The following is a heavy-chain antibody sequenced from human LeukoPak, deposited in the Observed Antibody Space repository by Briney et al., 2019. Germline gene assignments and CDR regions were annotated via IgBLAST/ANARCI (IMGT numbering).Heavy chain of an antibody. V-gene: IGHV4-59*01. J-gene: IGHJ5*02. D-gene: IGHD1-1*01. CDR1: GDSISSYD. Sequence: PSETLSLTCTVSGDSISSYDWSWIRQPPGKGLEWIGYAYHSGITNYNPSLKSRVTISVDTSESQFSLRLSSVTAADTAIYYRARHGGTFDPWGQGILVTVSS. CDR3: ARHGGTFDP. CDR2: AYHSGIT.